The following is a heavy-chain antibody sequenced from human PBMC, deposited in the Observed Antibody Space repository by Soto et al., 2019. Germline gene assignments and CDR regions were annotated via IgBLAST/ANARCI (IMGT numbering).Heavy chain of an antibody. J-gene: IGHJ4*02. CDR3: ARSPPHYDSSGPTSVSVGPYFDY. CDR1: YTVTMYI. CDR2: INPSGGST. D-gene: IGHD3-22*01. Sequence: YTVTMYISVVVGQVTEKGLEWMGIINPSGGSTSYAQKFQGRVTMTRDTSTSTVYMELSSLRSEDTAVYYCARSPPHYDSSGPTSVSVGPYFDYWGQGTLVTVSS. V-gene: IGHV1-46*01.